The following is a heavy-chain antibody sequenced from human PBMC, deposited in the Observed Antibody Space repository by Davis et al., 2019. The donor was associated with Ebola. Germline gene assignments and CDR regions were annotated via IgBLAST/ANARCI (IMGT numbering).Heavy chain of an antibody. V-gene: IGHV1-3*01. CDR1: GYTFTRFA. CDR3: AGNSVTTRLDYYGMDV. CDR2: INAGNGNT. D-gene: IGHD4-17*01. J-gene: IGHJ6*02. Sequence: AASVKVSCKASGYTFTRFAIHWVRQAPGQRLEWMGWINAGNGNTIYSQNFQGRVTITRDTSASTVYMELSSLGSEDTAVYYCAGNSVTTRLDYYGMDVWGQGTTVTVSS.